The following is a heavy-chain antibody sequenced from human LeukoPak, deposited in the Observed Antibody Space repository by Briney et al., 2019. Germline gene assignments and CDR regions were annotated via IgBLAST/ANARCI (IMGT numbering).Heavy chain of an antibody. J-gene: IGHJ4*02. CDR3: ARDLGPVHSGY. CDR1: GFTFSSYA. CDR2: ISGSGGST. V-gene: IGHV3-23*01. Sequence: GSLRLSCAASGFTFSSYAMSWVRQAPGKGLEWVSAISGSGGSTYYADSVKGRFTISRDNSKNTLYLQMNSLRAEDTAVYYCARDLGPVHSGYWGQGTLVTVSS. D-gene: IGHD3-10*01.